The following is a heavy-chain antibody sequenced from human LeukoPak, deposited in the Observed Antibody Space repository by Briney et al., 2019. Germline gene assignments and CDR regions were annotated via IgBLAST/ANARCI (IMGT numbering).Heavy chain of an antibody. Sequence: GSSVKVSCKASGGTFSSYAISWVRQAPGQGLGWMGGIIPIFGTANYAQKFQGRVTITADKSTSTAYMELSSLRSEDTAVYYCARDGEGSSGQYFDYWGQGTLVTVSS. CDR1: GGTFSSYA. V-gene: IGHV1-69*06. J-gene: IGHJ4*02. D-gene: IGHD3-22*01. CDR3: ARDGEGSSGQYFDY. CDR2: IIPIFGTA.